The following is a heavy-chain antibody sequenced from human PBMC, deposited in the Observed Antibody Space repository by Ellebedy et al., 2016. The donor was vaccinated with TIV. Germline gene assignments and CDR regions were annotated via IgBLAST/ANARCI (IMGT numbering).Heavy chain of an antibody. V-gene: IGHV3-7*01. CDR2: IKQDGSEK. J-gene: IGHJ4*02. Sequence: GGSLRLXXAASGFTFRSYWMSWVRQAPGKGLEWVANIKQDGSEKYYVDSVKGRFTISRDNAKDSLYLQMNSLRGEDTALYYCVRLPGYSSGWYYFDYWGQGTLATVSS. D-gene: IGHD6-19*01. CDR3: VRLPGYSSGWYYFDY. CDR1: GFTFRSYW.